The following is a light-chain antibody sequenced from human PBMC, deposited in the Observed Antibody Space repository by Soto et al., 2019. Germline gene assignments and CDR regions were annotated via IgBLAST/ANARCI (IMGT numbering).Light chain of an antibody. J-gene: IGKJ1*01. CDR1: QSVSSSY. V-gene: IGKV3-20*01. Sequence: EIVMTQSPATLSVSPGDRATLSCRASQSVSSSYLAWYQQKPGQAPRLLIYGASSRATGIPDRFSGSGSGTDFTLTISRLEPEDFAVYYCQQDGSSPKTFGQGTKVDIK. CDR3: QQDGSSPKT. CDR2: GAS.